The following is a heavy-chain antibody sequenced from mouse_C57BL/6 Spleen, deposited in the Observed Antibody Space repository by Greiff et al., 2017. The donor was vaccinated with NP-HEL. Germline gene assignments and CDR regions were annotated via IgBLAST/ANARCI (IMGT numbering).Heavy chain of an antibody. Sequence: QVTLNVSGPGILQPSQTLSLTCSFSGFSLSTFGMGVGWIRQPSGKGLEWLAHIWWDDDKYYNPALKSRLTISKDTSKNQVFLKIANVDTADTATYYCARISFITTGGGWYFDVWGTGTTVTVSS. CDR3: ARISFITTGGGWYFDV. CDR1: GFSLSTFGMG. V-gene: IGHV8-8*01. D-gene: IGHD1-1*01. CDR2: IWWDDDK. J-gene: IGHJ1*03.